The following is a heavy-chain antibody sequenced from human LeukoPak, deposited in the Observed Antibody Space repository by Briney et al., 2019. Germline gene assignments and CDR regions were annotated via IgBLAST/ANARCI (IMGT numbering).Heavy chain of an antibody. CDR3: ARDRRYYDSSGYYLFDY. CDR1: GYTFTGYY. V-gene: IGHV1-2*02. J-gene: IGHJ4*02. D-gene: IGHD3-22*01. CDR2: INPNSGGT. Sequence: GASVKVSCKASGYTFTGYYMHWVRQAPGQGLEWMGWINPNSGGTNYTQKFQGRVTITRDTSASTAYMELSSLRSEDTAVYYCARDRRYYDSSGYYLFDYWGQGTLVTVSS.